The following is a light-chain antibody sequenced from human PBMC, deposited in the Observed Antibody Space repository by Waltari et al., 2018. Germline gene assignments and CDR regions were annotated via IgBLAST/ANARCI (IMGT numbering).Light chain of an antibody. CDR1: QSISSY. J-gene: IGKJ1*01. V-gene: IGKV1-39*01. CDR2: AAS. CDR3: QQSYSTLQT. Sequence: DIQMTQSPSSLSASVGARVTITCRASQSISSYLNWYQQKPGKAPKLLIYAASSLQSGGPSRFSGSGSGTDFTLTISSLQPEDFATYYCQQSYSTLQTFGQGTKVEIK.